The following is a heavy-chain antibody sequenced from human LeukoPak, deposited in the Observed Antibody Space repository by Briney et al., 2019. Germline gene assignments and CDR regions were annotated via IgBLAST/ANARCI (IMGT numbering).Heavy chain of an antibody. D-gene: IGHD3-10*01. CDR1: GGSISSSSYY. V-gene: IGHV4-39*01. CDR2: IYYSGST. Sequence: PSETLSLTCTVSGGSISSSSYYWGWIRQPPGKGLEWIGSIYYSGSTYYNPSLKSRVTISVDTSKNQFSLKLSSVTAADTAVYYCARRSPYYYYYYMDVWGKGTTVTVSS. CDR3: ARRSPYYYYYYMDV. J-gene: IGHJ6*03.